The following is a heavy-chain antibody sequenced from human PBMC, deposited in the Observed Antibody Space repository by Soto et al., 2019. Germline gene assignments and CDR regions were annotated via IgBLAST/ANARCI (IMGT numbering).Heavy chain of an antibody. V-gene: IGHV1-69*01. CDR2: IIPIFGIA. D-gene: IGHD1-20*01. J-gene: IGHJ5*02. CDR3: ARERYEDNTSGNWFDP. CDR1: GGTFSSYA. Sequence: QVQLVQSGAEVKKPGSSVKASCKASGGTFSSYAISWVRQAPGQGLEWMGGIIPIFGIANYAQKFQGRVTITADESTSTAYMELSRLGSEDTAVYYCARERYEDNTSGNWFDPWGQGTLVTVSS.